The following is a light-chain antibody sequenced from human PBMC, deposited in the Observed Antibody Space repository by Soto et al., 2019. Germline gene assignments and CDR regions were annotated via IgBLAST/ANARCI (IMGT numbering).Light chain of an antibody. CDR2: EVS. V-gene: IGLV2-8*01. J-gene: IGLJ1*01. CDR1: ISDVGAYNY. Sequence: QSALTQPPSSSGSPGQSVAISCTGTISDVGAYNYVAWYQQHPGKVPKLMIYEVSKRPSGVPDRFSGSKSGNTASLTVPGLQADDEADYYCSSYAGSDVFVLGTGTKV. CDR3: SSYAGSDVFV.